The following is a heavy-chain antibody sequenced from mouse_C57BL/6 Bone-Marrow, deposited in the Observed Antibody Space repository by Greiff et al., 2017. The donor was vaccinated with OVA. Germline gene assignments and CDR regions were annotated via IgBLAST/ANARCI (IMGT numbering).Heavy chain of an antibody. CDR2: IRLKSDNYAT. CDR3: TYWDAY. Sequence: VQLKASGGGLVQPGGSMKLSCVASGFTFSNYWMNWVRQSPEKGLEWVAQIRLKSDNYATHYAESVKGRFTISRDDSKSSVYLQMNNLRAEDTGIYYCTYWDAYWGQGTTLTVSS. J-gene: IGHJ2*01. D-gene: IGHD4-1*01. V-gene: IGHV6-3*01. CDR1: GFTFSNYW.